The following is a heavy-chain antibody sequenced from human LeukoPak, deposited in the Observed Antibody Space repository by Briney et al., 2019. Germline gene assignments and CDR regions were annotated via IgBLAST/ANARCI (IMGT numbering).Heavy chain of an antibody. CDR3: TRRSNPDYDILTGYSNYYGMDV. CDR2: IYPGDSES. D-gene: IGHD3-9*01. Sequence: GESLKISCKGSGYSFTSYWIGWVRQMPGKGLEWMGIIYPGDSESRYSPSFQGQVTISADKSISTAYLQWSSLKASDTAMYYCTRRSNPDYDILTGYSNYYGMDVWGQGTTVTVSS. J-gene: IGHJ6*02. CDR1: GYSFTSYW. V-gene: IGHV5-51*01.